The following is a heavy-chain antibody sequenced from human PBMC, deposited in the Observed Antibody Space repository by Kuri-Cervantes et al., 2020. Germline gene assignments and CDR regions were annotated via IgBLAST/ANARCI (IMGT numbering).Heavy chain of an antibody. CDR3: ARLAAAAAGAFDI. J-gene: IGHJ3*02. CDR1: GFTFSSYS. CDR2: ISSSSSYI. V-gene: IGHV3-21*04. Sequence: GGSLRLSCAASGFTFSSYSMDWVRQAPGKGLEWVSSISSSSSYIYYADSVKGRFTISRDNAKNSLYLQMNSLRAEDTAVYYCARLAAAAAGAFDIWGQGTMVTVSS. D-gene: IGHD6-13*01.